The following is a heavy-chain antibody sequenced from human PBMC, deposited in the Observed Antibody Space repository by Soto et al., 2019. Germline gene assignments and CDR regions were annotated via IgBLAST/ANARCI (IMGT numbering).Heavy chain of an antibody. J-gene: IGHJ3*02. CDR3: ARLHPLARVYAFDI. CDR2: IYYSGST. CDR1: GGSISSSSYY. V-gene: IGHV4-39*01. D-gene: IGHD3-3*02. Sequence: ETLSLTCTVSGGSISSSSYYWGWIRQPPGKGLEWIGSIYYSGSTYYNPSLKSRVTISVDTSKNQFSLKLSSVTAADTAVYYCARLHPLARVYAFDIWGQGTMVTVSS.